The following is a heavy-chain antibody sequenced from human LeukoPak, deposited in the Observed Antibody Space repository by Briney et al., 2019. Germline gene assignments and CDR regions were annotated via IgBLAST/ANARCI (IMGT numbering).Heavy chain of an antibody. J-gene: IGHJ6*02. CDR3: AKDIEEDYGSGSYYKGYGMDV. Sequence: GGSLRLSCAASGFTFDDYTMHWVRQAPGKGLEWVSLISWDGGSTYYADSVKGRFTISRDNSKNSLYLQMNSLRTEDTALYYCAKDIEEDYGSGSYYKGYGMDVWGQGTTVTVSS. CDR1: GFTFDDYT. CDR2: ISWDGGST. D-gene: IGHD3-10*01. V-gene: IGHV3-43*01.